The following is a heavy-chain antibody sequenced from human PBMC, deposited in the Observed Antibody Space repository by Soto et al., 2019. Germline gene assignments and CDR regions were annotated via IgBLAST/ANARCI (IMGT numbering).Heavy chain of an antibody. CDR2: ISGNGGDYT. V-gene: IGHV3-23*01. CDR3: VPLCRYCSTTTPS. D-gene: IGHD2-2*01. J-gene: IGHJ4*02. CDR1: GFTXSTYA. Sequence: EVQLLESGGGLVQPGGSLRLSCAASGFTXSTYAMSWVRQAPRKGLEWVSAISGNGGDYTYYADSVKGRFTISRDNSKNTLYLQMNSLRAEDTAVYYCVPLCRYCSTTTPSWGQGTLVTVSS.